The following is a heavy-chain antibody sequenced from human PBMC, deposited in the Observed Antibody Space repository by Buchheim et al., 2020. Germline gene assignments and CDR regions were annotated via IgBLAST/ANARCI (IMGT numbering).Heavy chain of an antibody. V-gene: IGHV3-7*01. CDR3: ARGIQSVPAAISLYYYYMDV. Sequence: EVQLVESGGGLVQPGGSLRPSCAASGFTFSSYWMSWVRQAPGKGLEWVANIKQDGSEKYYVDSVKGRFTISRDNAKNSLYLQMNSLRAEDTAVYYCARGIQSVPAAISLYYYYMDVWGKGTT. J-gene: IGHJ6*03. D-gene: IGHD2-2*02. CDR2: IKQDGSEK. CDR1: GFTFSSYW.